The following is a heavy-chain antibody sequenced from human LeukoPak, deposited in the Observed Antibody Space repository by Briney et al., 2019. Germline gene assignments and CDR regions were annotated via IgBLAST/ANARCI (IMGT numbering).Heavy chain of an antibody. V-gene: IGHV3-30*02. CDR3: AKDYTGGRYGFEF. CDR2: IRCDGSNK. J-gene: IGHJ4*02. Sequence: PGGSLRLSCAASGFSFSSDGMHWVRNAPGPGLGRVGFIRCDGSNKYYADSVKGRFTISRDNSKNTLYLQMNSLRAEDTVVYYCAKDYTGGRYGFEFWGQGTLVTVSS. CDR1: GFSFSSDG. D-gene: IGHD2-2*02.